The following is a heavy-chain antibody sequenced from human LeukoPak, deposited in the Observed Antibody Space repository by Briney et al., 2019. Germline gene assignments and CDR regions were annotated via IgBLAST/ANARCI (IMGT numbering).Heavy chain of an antibody. CDR3: ARGKDAFDI. Sequence: SETLSLTCTVSGGSVSSGSYYWSWIRQRPGKGLEWIGYIYYSGSTNYNPSLKSRVTISVDTSKNQFSLKLSSVTAADTAVYYCARGKDAFDIWGQGTMVTVSS. V-gene: IGHV4-61*01. CDR1: GGSVSSGSYY. J-gene: IGHJ3*02. CDR2: IYYSGST.